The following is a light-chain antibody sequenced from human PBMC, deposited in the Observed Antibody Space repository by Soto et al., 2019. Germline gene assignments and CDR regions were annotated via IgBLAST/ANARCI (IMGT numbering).Light chain of an antibody. J-gene: IGLJ2*01. V-gene: IGLV2-14*01. CDR3: SSYTSASTPLV. CDR2: DVS. Sequence: QSVLTQPASVSGSPGQSITISCTGTGSDVGGYNCVSWYQQHPGKAPKVMIYDVSNRPSGASNRFSGSKSGNTASLTISGLQAEDEADYYCSSYTSASTPLVFGGGTKVTVL. CDR1: GSDVGGYNC.